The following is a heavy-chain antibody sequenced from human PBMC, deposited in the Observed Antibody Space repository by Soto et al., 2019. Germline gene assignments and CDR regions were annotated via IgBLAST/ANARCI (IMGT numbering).Heavy chain of an antibody. CDR2: ISDSGNT. D-gene: IGHD3-9*01. Sequence: QVQLQESGPGLVKPSQTLTLTCTVSGGSISSGGYYWSWIRQHPGKGLEWIGHISDSGNTYYHPSLKSRVTISVDTSKNHFSLNLSAVTAADTAVYYCARTTFYDIFTAYYSLFDYWGQGTLVTVSS. J-gene: IGHJ4*02. V-gene: IGHV4-31*03. CDR1: GGSISSGGYY. CDR3: ARTTFYDIFTAYYSLFDY.